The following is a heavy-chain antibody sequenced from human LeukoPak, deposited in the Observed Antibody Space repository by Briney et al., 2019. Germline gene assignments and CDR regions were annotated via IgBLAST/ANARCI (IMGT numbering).Heavy chain of an antibody. J-gene: IGHJ6*02. V-gene: IGHV3-73*01. CDR2: IRSKANSYAT. D-gene: IGHD5-18*01. CDR3: TRQVDTAMVSDYYGMDV. CDR1: GFTFSGSA. Sequence: GGSLRLSCAASGFTFSGSAMHWVRQASGKGLEWVGRIRSKANSYATAYAASVKGRFTISRDDSKNTAYLQMNSLKTEDTAVYYCTRQVDTAMVSDYYGMDVWGQGTTVTVSS.